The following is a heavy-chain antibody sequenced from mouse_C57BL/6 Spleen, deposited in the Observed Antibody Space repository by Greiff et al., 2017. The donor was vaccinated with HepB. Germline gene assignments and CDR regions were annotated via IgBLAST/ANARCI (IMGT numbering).Heavy chain of an antibody. CDR1: GYTFTDYE. CDR2: IAPETGGT. J-gene: IGHJ2*01. Sequence: QVHVKQSGAELVRPGASVTLSCKASGYTFTDYEMHWVKQTPVHGLEWIGAIAPETGGTAYNQKFKGKARLTADKSSSTAYMELRSLTSEDSAVYYCTTYYGGDYWGQGTTLTVSS. CDR3: TTYYGGDY. D-gene: IGHD1-2*01. V-gene: IGHV1-15*01.